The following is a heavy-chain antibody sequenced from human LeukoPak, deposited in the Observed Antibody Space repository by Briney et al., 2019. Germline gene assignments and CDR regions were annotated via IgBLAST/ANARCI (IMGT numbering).Heavy chain of an antibody. CDR2: IYSSRST. J-gene: IGHJ4*02. D-gene: IGHD4-23*01. CDR1: GGSINSYY. Sequence: SETLSLTCTVSGGSINSYYWSWIRQPAGKGLEWIGRIYSSRSTNYNPSLKNRVSMSVDTYKNQFSLKLTSVTAADTAVYYCARGGKATAVTMRGQGILVTVSS. V-gene: IGHV4-4*07. CDR3: ARGGKATAVTM.